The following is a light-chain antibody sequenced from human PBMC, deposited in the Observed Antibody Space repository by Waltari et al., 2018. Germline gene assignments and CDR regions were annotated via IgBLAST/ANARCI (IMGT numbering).Light chain of an antibody. J-gene: IGKJ1*01. CDR1: QSIRSW. CDR2: KAS. Sequence: DIQMTHPPSTLSASVGYTVTITGRASQSIRSWLAWYQPKPGKAPKLLIYKASSLESGVPSRFSGSGSGTEFTLTISSLQPDDFATYYCQQYNSYWTFGQGTKVEIK. V-gene: IGKV1-5*03. CDR3: QQYNSYWT.